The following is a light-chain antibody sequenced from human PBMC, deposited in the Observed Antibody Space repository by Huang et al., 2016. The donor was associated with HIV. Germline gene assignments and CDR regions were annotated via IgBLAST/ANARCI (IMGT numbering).Light chain of an antibody. V-gene: IGKV3-15*01. Sequence: ETVMTQSPATLSVSPGERATLSCRASQSVNNNLAWYQQKPGQAPRLLISGASTRATGIPARFSGSGSGTEFILTISSLQSEDFAVYYCQQYSNWPFTFGPGTKVDIK. CDR2: GAS. J-gene: IGKJ3*01. CDR3: QQYSNWPFT. CDR1: QSVNNN.